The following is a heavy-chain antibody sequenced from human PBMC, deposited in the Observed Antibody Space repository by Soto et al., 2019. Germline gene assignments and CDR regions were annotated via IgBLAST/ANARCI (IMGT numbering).Heavy chain of an antibody. CDR1: GYTFTSYA. CDR3: ARDRQDIVVVVAATDGFQH. D-gene: IGHD2-15*01. Sequence: GASVKVSCKASGYTFTSYAMHWVRQAPGQRLEWMGWINAGDGNTKYSQKFQGRVTITRDTSASTAYMELSSLRSEDTAVYYCARDRQDIVVVVAATDGFQHWGQGTLVTVSS. CDR2: INAGDGNT. V-gene: IGHV1-3*01. J-gene: IGHJ1*01.